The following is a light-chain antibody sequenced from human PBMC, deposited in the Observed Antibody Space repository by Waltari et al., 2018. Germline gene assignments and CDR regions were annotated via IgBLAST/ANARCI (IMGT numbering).Light chain of an antibody. J-gene: IGKJ4*01. CDR3: QQYNNWPLT. CDR2: GAS. CDR1: QSVSSN. Sequence: EIVMTQSPATLSVSPGERPTLSCRASQSVSSNLAWYQQKPGQAPRLLIYGASTRATGIPARFSGSGSGTEFTLTFSSLQSEDFAVYCCQQYNNWPLTFGGGAKVGI. V-gene: IGKV3-15*01.